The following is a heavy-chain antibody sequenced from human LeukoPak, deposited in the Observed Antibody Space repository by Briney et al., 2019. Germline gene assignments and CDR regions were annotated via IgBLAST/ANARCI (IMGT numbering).Heavy chain of an antibody. J-gene: IGHJ4*02. CDR2: ISVSSST. CDR1: GLAFSSYA. D-gene: IGHD3-3*01. CDR3: AEYGVAGVRSSPY. Sequence: GGSLTLSCVASGLAFSSYAMNWVRQGPGKGLVWVSTISVSSSTFYADSVKGRFTTSRDNSMNTLYLQMAGLRADDTAEYYCAEYGVAGVRSSPYWGQGTLVTVSS. V-gene: IGHV3-23*01.